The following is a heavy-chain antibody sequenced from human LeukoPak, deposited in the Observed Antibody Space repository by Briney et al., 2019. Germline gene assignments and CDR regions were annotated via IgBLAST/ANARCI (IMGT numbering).Heavy chain of an antibody. D-gene: IGHD3-3*01. J-gene: IGHJ6*02. V-gene: IGHV1-8*01. CDR3: ARGINYDFWSGYLYYYYYYGMDV. CDR2: MNPNSGNT. Sequence: ASVKVSCKASGYTFTSYDINWVRQATGQGLEWMGWMNPNSGNTGYAQKFQGRVTTTRNTSISTAYMELSSLRSEDTAVYYCARGINYDFWSGYLYYYYYYGMDVWGQGTTVTVSS. CDR1: GYTFTSYD.